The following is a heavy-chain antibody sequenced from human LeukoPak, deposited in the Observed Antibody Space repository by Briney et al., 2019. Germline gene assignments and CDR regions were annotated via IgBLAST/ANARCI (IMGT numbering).Heavy chain of an antibody. D-gene: IGHD3-22*01. CDR1: GYTFTSYG. CDR2: ISAYNGNT. Sequence: ASVKVSCKPSGYTFTSYGISWVRQAPGQGLEWMGWISAYNGNTNYAQKLQGRVTMTTDTSTSTAYMELRSLRSDDTAVYYCARGSYYDSPPGDYYFYYYMDVWGKGTTVTVSS. CDR3: ARGSYYDSPPGDYYFYYYMDV. J-gene: IGHJ6*03. V-gene: IGHV1-18*01.